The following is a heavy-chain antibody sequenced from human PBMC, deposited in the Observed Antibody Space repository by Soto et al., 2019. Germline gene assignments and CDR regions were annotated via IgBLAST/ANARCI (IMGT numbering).Heavy chain of an antibody. CDR2: ISSNGGST. CDR3: VKYGDVASSGTHSP. J-gene: IGHJ5*02. CDR1: GFTFSNYA. Sequence: HPGGSLRLSCSASGFTFSNYAMHWVRQASGKGLEYVSAISSNGGSTYYADSVKGRFTISRDNSKNTLYLQMSSLRAEDTAVYYCVKYGDVASSGTHSPWGQGTLVTAPQ. D-gene: IGHD1-26*01. V-gene: IGHV3-64D*06.